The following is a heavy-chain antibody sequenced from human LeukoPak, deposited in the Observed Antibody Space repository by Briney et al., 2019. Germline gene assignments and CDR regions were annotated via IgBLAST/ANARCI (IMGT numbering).Heavy chain of an antibody. D-gene: IGHD3-10*01. CDR3: ARVSYYGSGFTN. Sequence: PGGSLRLSCAASGFTFSSYEMNWVRQAPGKGLEWVSYISSSGSTIYYADSVKGRFTISRDNAKNSLYLQMNSLRAEDTAVYYCARVSYYGSGFTNWGQGTLVTVSS. J-gene: IGHJ4*02. CDR2: ISSSGSTI. V-gene: IGHV3-48*03. CDR1: GFTFSSYE.